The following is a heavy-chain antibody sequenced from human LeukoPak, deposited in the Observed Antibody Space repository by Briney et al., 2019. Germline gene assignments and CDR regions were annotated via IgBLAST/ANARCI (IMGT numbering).Heavy chain of an antibody. J-gene: IGHJ6*02. V-gene: IGHV3-33*01. D-gene: IGHD3-3*01. CDR3: AREGTYYEEKYGMDV. CDR1: GFTFSIYG. CDR2: IWYDGSNK. Sequence: GRSLRLSCAASGFTFSIYGMHWVRQAPGKGLEWVAVIWYDGSNKYYADSVKGRFTISRDNSKNTLYLQMNSLRAEDTAVYYCAREGTYYEEKYGMDVWGQGTTVTVSS.